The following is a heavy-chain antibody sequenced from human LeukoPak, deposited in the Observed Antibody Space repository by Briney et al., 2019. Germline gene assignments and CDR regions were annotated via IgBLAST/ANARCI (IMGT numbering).Heavy chain of an antibody. CDR2: INPNSGGT. Sequence: ASVKVSCKASGYTFTGYYMHWVRQAPGQGLEWMGWINPNSGGTNYAQKLQGRVTMTTDTSTSTAYMELRSLRSDDTAVYYCARGVTVTTFYYYYGMDVWGQGTTVTVSS. V-gene: IGHV1-2*02. CDR1: GYTFTGYY. CDR3: ARGVTVTTFYYYYGMDV. J-gene: IGHJ6*02. D-gene: IGHD4-11*01.